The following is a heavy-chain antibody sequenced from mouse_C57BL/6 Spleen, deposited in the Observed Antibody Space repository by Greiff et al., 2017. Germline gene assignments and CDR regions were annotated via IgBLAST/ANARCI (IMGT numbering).Heavy chain of an antibody. CDR2: INYDGSST. Sequence: EVMLVESEGGLVQPGSSMKLSCTASGFTFSDYYMAWVRQVPEKGLEWVANINYDGSSTYYLDSLQSRFIISRDNAKNILYLQMSSLKSEDTATYYCARDSSGYYAMDYWGQGTSVTVSS. CDR1: GFTFSDYY. V-gene: IGHV5-16*01. D-gene: IGHD3-2*02. J-gene: IGHJ4*01. CDR3: ARDSSGYYAMDY.